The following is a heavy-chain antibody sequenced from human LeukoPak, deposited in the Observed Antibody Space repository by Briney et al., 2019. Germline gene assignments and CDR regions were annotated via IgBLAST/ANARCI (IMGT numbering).Heavy chain of an antibody. CDR1: GGSISSYY. V-gene: IGHV4-59*08. CDR2: IYYSGST. J-gene: IGHJ4*02. CDR3: ARSSHAFDY. Sequence: SETLSLTCTVSGGSISSYYWSWIRQPPGKGLEWTGYIYYSGSTNYNPSLKSRATISVDTSKNQFSLKLSSVTAADTAVYYCARSSHAFDYWGQGTLVTVSS.